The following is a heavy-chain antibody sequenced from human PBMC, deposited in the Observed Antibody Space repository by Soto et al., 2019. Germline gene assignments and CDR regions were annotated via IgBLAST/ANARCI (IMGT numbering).Heavy chain of an antibody. J-gene: IGHJ1*01. CDR1: GGSFSGYY. CDR2: INHSGST. V-gene: IGHV4-34*01. Sequence: QVQLQQWGAGLLKPSETLSLTCAVYGGSFSGYYWNWIRQPPGKGLEGIGEINHSGSTNYNPSLKSRVTISVDTSKNQFSLKVNSVTAADTAVYYCARGHVPVTDTPKLQYFQYWGRGTLVTVSS. CDR3: ARGHVPVTDTPKLQYFQY. D-gene: IGHD2-21*02.